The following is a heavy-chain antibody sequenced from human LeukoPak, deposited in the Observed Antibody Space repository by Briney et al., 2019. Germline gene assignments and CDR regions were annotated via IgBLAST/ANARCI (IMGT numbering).Heavy chain of an antibody. J-gene: IGHJ4*02. Sequence: SETLSLTCAVYGGSFSGYYWSWIRQPPGKGLEWIGEINNSGSTNYNPSLKSRVTISVDTSKNQFSLKLSSVTAADTAVYYCARGQLVRGRAHDYWGPGTLVTVSS. CDR1: GGSFSGYY. CDR2: INNSGST. V-gene: IGHV4-34*01. D-gene: IGHD3-10*02. CDR3: ARGQLVRGRAHDY.